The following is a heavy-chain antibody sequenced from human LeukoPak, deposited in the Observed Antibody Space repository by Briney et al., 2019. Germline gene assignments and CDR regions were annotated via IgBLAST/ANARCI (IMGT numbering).Heavy chain of an antibody. V-gene: IGHV4-38-2*02. CDR2: IYHSGST. J-gene: IGHJ1*01. CDR3: ARAGLPFLEYFQH. Sequence: PSETLSLTCTVSGYSISSGYYWGWIRQPPGKGLEWIGSIYHSGSTYYNPSLKSRVTISVDTSKNQFSLKLSSVTAADTAVYYCARAGLPFLEYFQHWGQGTLVTVSS. CDR1: GYSISSGYY. D-gene: IGHD2/OR15-2a*01.